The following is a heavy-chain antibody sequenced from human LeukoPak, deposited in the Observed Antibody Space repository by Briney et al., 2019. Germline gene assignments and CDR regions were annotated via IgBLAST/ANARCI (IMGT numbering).Heavy chain of an antibody. CDR1: GFTFSSYS. J-gene: IGHJ4*02. V-gene: IGHV3-21*01. CDR2: IISSSSYI. D-gene: IGHD3-10*01. CDR3: ARVYYGSGSYLDY. Sequence: GALRLSCAASGFTFSSYSMNWVRQAPGKGLEWVSSIISSSSYIYYADSVKGRFTISRDNAKNLLYLQMNSLRAEDTAVYYCARVYYGSGSYLDYWAREPWSPSPQ.